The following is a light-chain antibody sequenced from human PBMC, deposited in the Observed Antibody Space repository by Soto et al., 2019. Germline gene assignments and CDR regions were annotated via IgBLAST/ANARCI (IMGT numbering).Light chain of an antibody. CDR3: QQRSNWLIT. J-gene: IGKJ5*01. CDR1: QSVSGY. V-gene: IGKV3-11*01. CDR2: DAS. Sequence: DIVLTQSPVTLSLYPGERATLSCRASQSVSGYLVWYQQKPGQAPRLLIYDASTRAAGIPARFIGSGSGTDFTLTISSLEPEDFAVYYCQQRSNWLITFGQGTRLEIK.